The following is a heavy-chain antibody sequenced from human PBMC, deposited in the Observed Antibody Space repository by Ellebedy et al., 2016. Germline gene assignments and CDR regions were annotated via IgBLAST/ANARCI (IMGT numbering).Heavy chain of an antibody. J-gene: IGHJ6*03. CDR3: ARPVYYNYYMDV. CDR2: ATNRANSYTT. Sequence: GESLKISXAASGFNFSYHYMDWVRQAPGKGLEWVGRATNRANSYTTEYAASVKGRFFISREDSKNSLYLQMNSLKSEDTAVYYCARPVYYNYYMDVWGKGTTVTVAS. CDR1: GFNFSYHY. V-gene: IGHV3-72*01.